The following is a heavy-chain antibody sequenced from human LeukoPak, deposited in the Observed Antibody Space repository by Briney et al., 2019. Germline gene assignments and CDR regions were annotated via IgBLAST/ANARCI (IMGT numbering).Heavy chain of an antibody. V-gene: IGHV3-30*02. Sequence: PGGPLRLSCAASGFNFSIYGMHWVRQAPGKGLEWVTFVRYDQSATVYADSVQGRFAISRDNSKNTVYLQMNSLRVEDTALYFCVKDQGECPGSRCYLRFLEYWGQGTLVIVSS. D-gene: IGHD3-3*01. CDR3: VKDQGECPGSRCYLRFLEY. CDR1: GFNFSIYG. J-gene: IGHJ4*02. CDR2: VRYDQSAT.